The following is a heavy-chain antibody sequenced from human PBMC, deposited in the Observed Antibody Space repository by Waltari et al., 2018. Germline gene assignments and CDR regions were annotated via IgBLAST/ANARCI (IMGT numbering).Heavy chain of an antibody. D-gene: IGHD3-22*01. V-gene: IGHV1-69*13. CDR2: IIPIFGTA. Sequence: QVQLVQSGAEVKKPDSSVKVSCKASGGTFSSYAISWVRQAPGQGLEWMGGIIPIFGTANYAQKFQGSVTITADESTSTAYMELSSLRSEDTAVYYCARSRDYYDSSGYVPFDYWGQGTLVTVSS. CDR1: GGTFSSYA. CDR3: ARSRDYYDSSGYVPFDY. J-gene: IGHJ4*02.